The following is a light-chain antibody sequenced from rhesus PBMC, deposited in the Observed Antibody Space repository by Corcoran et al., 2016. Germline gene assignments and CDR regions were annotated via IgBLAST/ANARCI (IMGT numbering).Light chain of an antibody. CDR1: ESVSVFGLNL. CDR2: QAS. Sequence: DIVLTQSPASLAVSPGQRATITCRGSESVSVFGLNLIHWYQQKPEQPPKLLIYQASNKNTGVPARFSGSESVTDFTLTINPVEADDAADYYCLQTKNSPFTFGPGTKLDIK. CDR3: LQTKNSPFT. J-gene: IGKJ3*01. V-gene: IGKV7-13*01.